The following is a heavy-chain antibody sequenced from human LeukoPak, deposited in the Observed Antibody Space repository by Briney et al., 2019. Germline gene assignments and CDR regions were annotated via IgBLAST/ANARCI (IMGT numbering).Heavy chain of an antibody. D-gene: IGHD6-19*01. Sequence: KSSETLCLTCTVSGGSISSSPYYWGWIRQPPGKGLEWIGNIYYSGSTYYNPSLKTRVTISVDTSKNQFSLKLTSVTAADTAVYYCARHASVDGNWPRPLDYWGQGSLVTVSS. CDR3: ARHASVDGNWPRPLDY. V-gene: IGHV4-39*01. CDR2: IYYSGST. CDR1: GGSISSSPYY. J-gene: IGHJ4*02.